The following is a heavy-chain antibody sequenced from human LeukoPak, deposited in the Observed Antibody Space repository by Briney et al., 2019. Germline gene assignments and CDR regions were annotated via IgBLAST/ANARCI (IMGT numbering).Heavy chain of an antibody. CDR2: INPNSGGT. V-gene: IGHV1-2*06. CDR3: ARGGYSSSWYYFDY. Sequence: ASVKVSCKASGYTFTGYYMHWVRQAPGQGLEWMGRINPNSGGTNYAQKFQGRVTMTRDTSISTAYMELSRPRSDDMAVYYCARGGYSSSWYYFDYWGQGTLVTVSS. CDR1: GYTFTGYY. J-gene: IGHJ4*02. D-gene: IGHD6-13*01.